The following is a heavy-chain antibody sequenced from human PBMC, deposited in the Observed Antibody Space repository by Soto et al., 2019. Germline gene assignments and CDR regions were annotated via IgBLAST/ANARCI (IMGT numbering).Heavy chain of an antibody. V-gene: IGHV4-34*09. Sequence: SETLSLTCAVYGESFSGYYWTWLRQTPGEGLEWIGEITRSGNTNYNPSLKSRVTISVDTSKNQFSLKLSSVTAADTAVYYCARDKITGLFDYWGQGTLVTVSS. D-gene: IGHD2-8*02. CDR2: ITRSGNT. CDR3: ARDKITGLFDY. J-gene: IGHJ4*02. CDR1: GESFSGYY.